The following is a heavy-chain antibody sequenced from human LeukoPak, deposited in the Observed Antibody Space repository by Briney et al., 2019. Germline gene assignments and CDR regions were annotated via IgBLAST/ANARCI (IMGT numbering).Heavy chain of an antibody. CDR3: AREVPRWRNKPYFDY. CDR2: IYYSGST. D-gene: IGHD4-17*01. CDR1: GGSISSDY. V-gene: IGHV4-59*12. Sequence: PSETLSLTCTVSGGSISSDYWSWIRQPPGKGLEWIGYIYYSGSTNYNPSLKSRVTISVDTSKNQFSLKLSSVTAADTAVYYCAREVPRWRNKPYFDYWGQGTLVTVSS. J-gene: IGHJ4*02.